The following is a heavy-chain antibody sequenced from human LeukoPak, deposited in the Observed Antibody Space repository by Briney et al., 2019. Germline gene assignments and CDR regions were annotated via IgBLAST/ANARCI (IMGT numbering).Heavy chain of an antibody. CDR2: MNPNSGST. CDR1: GYTFTSYD. J-gene: IGHJ4*02. Sequence: ASVKVSCKASGYTFTSYDINWVRQATGQGLEWMGWMNPNSGSTGYAQKFQGRVTMTRNTSISTAYMELSSLRSEDTAVYYCASRYCSSTSCERWGQGTLVTVSS. V-gene: IGHV1-8*01. D-gene: IGHD2-2*01. CDR3: ASRYCSSTSCER.